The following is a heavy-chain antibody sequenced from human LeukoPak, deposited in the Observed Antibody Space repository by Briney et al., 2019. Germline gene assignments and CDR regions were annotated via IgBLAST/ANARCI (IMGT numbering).Heavy chain of an antibody. CDR1: GYSAIDYY. CDR2: INPNTGGT. CDR3: ATPVPGYGALDV. Sequence: GASVKVSCKTSGYSAIDYYMHWVRQAPGQGLEWMGWINPNTGGTKYAQEFQGRVTMTGDTSISIVHMELRSLTYDDTAMYYCATPVPGYGALDVWGQGTMVTVSS. J-gene: IGHJ3*01. V-gene: IGHV1-2*02. D-gene: IGHD3-9*01.